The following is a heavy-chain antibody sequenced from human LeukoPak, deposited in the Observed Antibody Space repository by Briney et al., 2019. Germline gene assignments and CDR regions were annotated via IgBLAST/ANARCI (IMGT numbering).Heavy chain of an antibody. CDR3: ARDRLPLLGYCSGGSCSVAFDI. CDR2: INPNSGGT. CDR1: GYTFAGYY. J-gene: IGHJ3*02. V-gene: IGHV1-2*06. Sequence: ASVKVSCKASGYTFAGYYMHWVRQAPAQGLEWMGRINPNSGGTNYAQKFQGRVTMTRDTSISTAYMELSRLRSDDTAVYYCARDRLPLLGYCSGGSCSVAFDIWGQGTMVTVSS. D-gene: IGHD2-15*01.